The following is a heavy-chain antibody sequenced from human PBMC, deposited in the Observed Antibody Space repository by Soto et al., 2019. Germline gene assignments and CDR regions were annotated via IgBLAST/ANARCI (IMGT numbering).Heavy chain of an antibody. CDR2: IYYSGST. D-gene: IGHD3-3*01. Sequence: QVQLQESGPGLVKPSQTLSLTCTVSGGSISSGGYYWSWIRQHPGKGLEWIGYIYYSGSTYYNPSLKSRVTISVDTSKNQISLKLSSVTAADTAVYYCAREAGVVTHNWFDPWGQGTLVTVSS. V-gene: IGHV4-31*03. J-gene: IGHJ5*02. CDR3: AREAGVVTHNWFDP. CDR1: GGSISSGGYY.